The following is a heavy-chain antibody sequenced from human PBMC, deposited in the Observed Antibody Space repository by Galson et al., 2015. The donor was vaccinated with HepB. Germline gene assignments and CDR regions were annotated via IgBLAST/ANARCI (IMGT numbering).Heavy chain of an antibody. Sequence: SLRLSCAASGFTFSSYAMHWVRQAPGKGLEWVAVISYDGSNKYYADSVKGRFTISRDNSKNTLYLQMNSLRAEDTAVYYCARDLGGGDSIGYYGMDVWGQGTTVTVSS. V-gene: IGHV3-30-3*01. CDR3: ARDLGGGDSIGYYGMDV. J-gene: IGHJ6*02. D-gene: IGHD2-21*02. CDR1: GFTFSSYA. CDR2: ISYDGSNK.